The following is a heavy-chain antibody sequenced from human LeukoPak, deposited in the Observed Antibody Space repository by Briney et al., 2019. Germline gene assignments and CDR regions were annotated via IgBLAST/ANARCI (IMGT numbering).Heavy chain of an antibody. CDR1: GFTFSSYA. D-gene: IGHD3-3*01. Sequence: GGSLRLSCAASGFTFSSYAMSWVRQSPGKGLEWVSAISGSGGSTYYADSVKGRFTISRDNSKNTLYLQMNSLRAEDTAVYYCANPPSPLFGVVALAHYYYYYGMDVWGQGTTVNVSS. CDR3: ANPPSPLFGVVALAHYYYYYGMDV. CDR2: ISGSGGST. V-gene: IGHV3-23*01. J-gene: IGHJ6*02.